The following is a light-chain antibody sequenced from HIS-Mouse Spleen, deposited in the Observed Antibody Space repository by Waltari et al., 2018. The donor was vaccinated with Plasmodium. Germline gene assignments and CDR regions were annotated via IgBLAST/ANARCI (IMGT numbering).Light chain of an antibody. J-gene: IGLJ3*02. CDR1: SLRSYY. V-gene: IGLV3-19*01. CDR3: NSRDSSGNHWV. Sequence: CQGDSLRSYYASWYQQKPGQAPVLVIYGKNNRPSGIPDRFSGSSSGNTASLTITGARAEDEADYYCNSRDSSGNHWVFGGGTKLTVL. CDR2: GKN.